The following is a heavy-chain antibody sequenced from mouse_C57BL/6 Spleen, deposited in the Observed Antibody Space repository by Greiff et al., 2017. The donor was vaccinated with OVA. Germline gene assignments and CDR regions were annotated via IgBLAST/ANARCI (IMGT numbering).Heavy chain of an antibody. CDR2: INPNNGGT. Sequence: EVQLQQSGPELVKPGASVKIPCKASGYTFTDYNMDWVKQSHGKSLEWIGDINPNNGGTIYNQKFKGKATLNVDKSSSPAYMELLSLPSEDTAVYYCAREGMDYWGQGTSVTVSS. V-gene: IGHV1-18*01. CDR3: AREGMDY. J-gene: IGHJ4*01. CDR1: GYTFTDYN.